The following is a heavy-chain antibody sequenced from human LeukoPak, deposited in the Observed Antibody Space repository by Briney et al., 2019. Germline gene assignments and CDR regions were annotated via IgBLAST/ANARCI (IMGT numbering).Heavy chain of an antibody. V-gene: IGHV3-66*01. Sequence: QPGGSLRLSCAASGFTVSSNCMSWVRQAPGKGLEWVSVIYSGGSTYYADSVKGRFTISRDNSKNTLYLQMNSLRAEDTAVYYCAREVSRGAAGTPYDYWGQGTLVTVSS. CDR3: AREVSRGAAGTPYDY. CDR1: GFTVSSNC. D-gene: IGHD6-13*01. J-gene: IGHJ4*02. CDR2: IYSGGST.